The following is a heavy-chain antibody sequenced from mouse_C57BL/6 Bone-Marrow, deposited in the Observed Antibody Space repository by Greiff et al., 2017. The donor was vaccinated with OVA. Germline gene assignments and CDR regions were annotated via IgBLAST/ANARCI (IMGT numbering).Heavy chain of an antibody. CDR1: GFNFKDDY. D-gene: IGHD1-1*01. J-gene: IGHJ2*01. Sequence: EVQLQQSGAELVRPGASVKLSCTASGFNFKDDYMHWVKQRPEQGLEWIGWIDPGNGDTDYASKVQGKATITADTSSNTAYLQRSSLTSEDTAVYYCTTGVYADFDYWGQGTTLTVSS. CDR3: TTGVYADFDY. CDR2: IDPGNGDT. V-gene: IGHV14-4*01.